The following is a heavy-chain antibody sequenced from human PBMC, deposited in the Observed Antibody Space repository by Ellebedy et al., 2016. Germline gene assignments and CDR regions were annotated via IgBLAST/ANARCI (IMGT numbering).Heavy chain of an antibody. CDR2: IYYSGNT. CDR1: GASISGGAHY. J-gene: IGHJ5*02. Sequence: SETLSLTXTVSGASISGGAHYWSWIRQLPGKGLEWIGYIYYSGNTYYNPSLKSRVVMSVDTSKNQFSLKVNSVTAADTAVYYCARSLGAAGTGYDRLFNTWGQGTRVTVSS. D-gene: IGHD6-13*01. V-gene: IGHV4-31*03. CDR3: ARSLGAAGTGYDRLFNT.